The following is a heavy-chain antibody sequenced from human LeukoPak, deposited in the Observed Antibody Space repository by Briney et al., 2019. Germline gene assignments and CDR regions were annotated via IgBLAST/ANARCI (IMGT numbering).Heavy chain of an antibody. D-gene: IGHD3-16*01. Sequence: SETLSLTCAVYGGSFSGYYWSWIRQPPGKGLEWIGEINHSGSTNYNPSLKSRVTISEDTSKNQFSLKLSSVTAADTAVYYCARGRLVLGRQGFDYWGQGTLVTVSS. CDR3: ARGRLVLGRQGFDY. J-gene: IGHJ4*02. CDR1: GGSFSGYY. V-gene: IGHV4-34*01. CDR2: INHSGST.